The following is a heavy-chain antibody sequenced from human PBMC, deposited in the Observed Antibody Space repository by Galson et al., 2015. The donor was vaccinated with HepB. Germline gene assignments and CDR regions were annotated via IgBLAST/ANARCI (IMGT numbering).Heavy chain of an antibody. J-gene: IGHJ6*03. CDR1: GFTFSSYG. CDR3: ARDNISGSSTSEVYYYYMDV. D-gene: IGHD2-2*01. CDR2: IWYDGSNK. Sequence: SLRLSCAASGFTFSSYGMHWVRQAPGKGLEWVAVIWYDGSNKYYADSVKGRFTISRDNSKNTLYLQMNSLRAEDTAVYYCARDNISGSSTSEVYYYYMDVWGKGTTVTVSS. V-gene: IGHV3-33*01.